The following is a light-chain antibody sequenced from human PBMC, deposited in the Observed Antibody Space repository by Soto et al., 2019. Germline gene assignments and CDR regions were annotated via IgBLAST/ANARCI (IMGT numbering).Light chain of an antibody. CDR2: RNN. CDR1: SSNIGSNY. J-gene: IGLJ2*01. CDR3: AAWDDSLSGVV. V-gene: IGLV1-47*01. Sequence: QPVLTQSPSASGTPGQRVTLSCSGGSSNIGSNYVYWYQQLPGTAPKLLIYRNNQRPSGVPDRFSGSKSDTSGSLAISGLRSEDEADYYCAAWDDSLSGVVFGGGTKLTVL.